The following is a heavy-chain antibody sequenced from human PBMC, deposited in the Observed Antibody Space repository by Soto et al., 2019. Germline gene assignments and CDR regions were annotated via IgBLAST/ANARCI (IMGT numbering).Heavy chain of an antibody. CDR3: ARESEDLTSNFDY. Sequence: GGSLRLSXAASGFIFTRYSMNWVRQAPGKGLEWVSSISSTTNYIYYGDSMKGRFTISRDNAKNSLYLEMNSLRAEDTAVYYCARESEDLTSNFDYWGQGTLVTVSS. V-gene: IGHV3-21*06. CDR1: GFIFTRYS. CDR2: ISSTTNYI. J-gene: IGHJ4*02.